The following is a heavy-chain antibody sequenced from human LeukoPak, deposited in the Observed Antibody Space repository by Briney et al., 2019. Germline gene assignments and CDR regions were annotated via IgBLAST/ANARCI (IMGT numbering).Heavy chain of an antibody. J-gene: IGHJ4*02. CDR3: ARGAGCSGGSCYLFDY. Sequence: SSVNVSCMASGGTLSSYASSWVRLAPGQAREWMGGIIPIFGTANYPQKLQGRVTITADGSTSTAYMELSSVRSEGTAVYYCARGAGCSGGSCYLFDYWGQGTLVTVSS. CDR1: GGTLSSYA. D-gene: IGHD2-15*01. CDR2: IIPIFGTA. V-gene: IGHV1-69*13.